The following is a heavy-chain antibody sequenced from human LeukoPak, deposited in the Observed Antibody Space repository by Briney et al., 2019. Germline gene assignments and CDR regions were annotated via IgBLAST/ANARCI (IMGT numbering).Heavy chain of an antibody. CDR3: AREGLGELTRDY. CDR2: ISTYNGDT. V-gene: IGHV1-18*01. CDR1: GYTFTTYG. Sequence: ASVKVSCKASGYTFTTYGITWVRQAPGQGLEWVGWISTYNGDTNYAQKLQGRVTMTTDTSTSTAYMELRSMRSDDTAVYYCAREGLGELTRDYGGQGTLVTVSS. J-gene: IGHJ4*02. D-gene: IGHD3-16*01.